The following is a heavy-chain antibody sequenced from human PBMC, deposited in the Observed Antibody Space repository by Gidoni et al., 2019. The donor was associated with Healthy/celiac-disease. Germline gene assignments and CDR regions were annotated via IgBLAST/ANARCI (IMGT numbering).Heavy chain of an antibody. V-gene: IGHV1-8*01. D-gene: IGHD2-15*01. CDR3: ARAVVVVAATPKGYYGMDV. CDR2: MNPNSGNT. CDR1: GYTFTRYA. J-gene: IGHJ6*02. Sequence: QVQLVQSGAEVKKPGASVKVSCKASGYTFTRYAINWVRQDTGQGLEWMGWMNPNSGNTGYAQKFQGRVTMTRNTSISTAYMELSSLRSEDTAVYYCARAVVVVAATPKGYYGMDVWGQGTTVTVSS.